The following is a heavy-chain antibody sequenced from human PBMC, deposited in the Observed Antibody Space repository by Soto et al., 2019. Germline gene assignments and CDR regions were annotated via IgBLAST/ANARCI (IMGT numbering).Heavy chain of an antibody. CDR1: GAPMNRYY. CDR2: IFNSETS. D-gene: IGHD4-4*01. V-gene: IGHV4-59*01. Sequence: SETLSLTCTVSGAPMNRYYWSWIRQPPGKGLEWIGYIFNSETSEYHPSLRSRIALSVDRSKNQFSLTMTSLTAADTAVYYCARGFGSNYGLDYWGQGALVTVSP. CDR3: ARGFGSNYGLDY. J-gene: IGHJ4*02.